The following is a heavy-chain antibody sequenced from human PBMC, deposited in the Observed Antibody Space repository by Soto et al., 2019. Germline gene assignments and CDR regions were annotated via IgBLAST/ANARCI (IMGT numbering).Heavy chain of an antibody. Sequence: EVQLLESGGGLVQPGGSLRLSCTGSGFTCSSYAMNWVRQAPGKGLECVSTISGSGGTTYYADSVKGRFTISRDNSKNTLYLQMSSLRAEHTAVYYCAKNGRAAAMYNWFDPWGQGTLVTVSS. V-gene: IGHV3-23*01. D-gene: IGHD6-13*01. J-gene: IGHJ5*02. CDR2: ISGSGGTT. CDR3: AKNGRAAAMYNWFDP. CDR1: GFTCSSYA.